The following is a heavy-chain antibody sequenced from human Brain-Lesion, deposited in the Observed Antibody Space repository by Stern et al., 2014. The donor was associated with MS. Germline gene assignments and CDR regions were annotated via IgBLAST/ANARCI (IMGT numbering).Heavy chain of an antibody. D-gene: IGHD1-26*01. CDR2: IYYSGFT. V-gene: IGHV4-39*01. CDR3: ARHDSVPRPSQLYSARDRGPGYFDY. Sequence: VQLVESGPGLVKPSETLSLTCTVSGGSISSSTYYWAWIRPPPGKGLEWIGNIYYSGFTYYNPSLKSRVTISEAMSKSQFSLKLSSVTAADTAIYYCARHDSVPRPSQLYSARDRGPGYFDYWGQGTLVTVSS. CDR1: GGSISSSTYY. J-gene: IGHJ4*02.